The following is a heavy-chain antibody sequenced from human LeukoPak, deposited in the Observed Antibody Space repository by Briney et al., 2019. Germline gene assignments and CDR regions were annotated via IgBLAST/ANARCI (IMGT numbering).Heavy chain of an antibody. Sequence: GESLKISCKASGYSFSNYGIGWVRQLPGKGLEWMGIIFPGDSATRYSPSFQGQVTISADKSISTAYLQWSSLKASDTAMYYCARLGVVVTAPVAWFDPWGQGTLVTVSS. V-gene: IGHV5-51*01. CDR2: IFPGDSAT. CDR1: GYSFSNYG. J-gene: IGHJ5*02. CDR3: ARLGVVVTAPVAWFDP. D-gene: IGHD2-21*02.